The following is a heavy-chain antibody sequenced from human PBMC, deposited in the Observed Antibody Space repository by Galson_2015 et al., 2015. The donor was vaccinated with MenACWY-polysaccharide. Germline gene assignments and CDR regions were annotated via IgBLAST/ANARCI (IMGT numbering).Heavy chain of an antibody. CDR3: ARARSWSCFFSFDF. D-gene: IGHD3-3*01. CDR2: IKQSGSEK. J-gene: IGHJ3*01. Sequence: SLRLSCAASGFPFSDYWMTWVRQAPGKGLEWVANIKQSGSEKYYVDSVEGRFTVSRDNAKNSLYLQMNSLRAEDTAVYYCARARSWSCFFSFDFWGQGTMVTVSS. CDR1: GFPFSDYW. V-gene: IGHV3-7*01.